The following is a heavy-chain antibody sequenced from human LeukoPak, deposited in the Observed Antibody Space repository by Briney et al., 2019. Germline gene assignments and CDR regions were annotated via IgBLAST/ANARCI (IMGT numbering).Heavy chain of an antibody. D-gene: IGHD3-10*01. CDR3: ARDRGYNWYLDL. Sequence: SETLSLTCTVSGGSISSYYWSWIRQSPGKGLAWIGYIYASGSTNYNPSLKSRVTMSVDTSKNQFSLKLSSVTAADTAVYYCARDRGYNWYLDLWGRGTLVTVSS. V-gene: IGHV4-59*12. CDR1: GGSISSYY. CDR2: IYASGST. J-gene: IGHJ2*01.